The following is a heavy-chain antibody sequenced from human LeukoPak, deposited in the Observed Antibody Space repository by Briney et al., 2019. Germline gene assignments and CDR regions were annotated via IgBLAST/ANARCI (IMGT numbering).Heavy chain of an antibody. CDR1: GFTLSSSE. D-gene: IGHD6-19*01. CDR3: AREGSDWNYYYYMDV. J-gene: IGHJ6*03. V-gene: IGHV3-48*03. Sequence: GGSLRLSCAASGFTLSSSEMNWVRQAPGKGLEWVSYISRSGSTIFYADSVKGRFTISRDNAKNTLYLQMNSLRAEDTAVYYCAREGSDWNYYYYMDVWGKGTTVTISS. CDR2: ISRSGSTI.